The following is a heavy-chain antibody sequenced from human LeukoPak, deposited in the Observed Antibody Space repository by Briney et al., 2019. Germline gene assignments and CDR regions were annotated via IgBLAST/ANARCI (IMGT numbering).Heavy chain of an antibody. D-gene: IGHD3-3*01. V-gene: IGHV4-61*01. CDR2: IYYSGST. J-gene: IGHJ4*02. CDR3: ARAFEVRDSWSGSNGHFDY. CDR1: GGSVSSGSYY. Sequence: TSSETLSLTCTVSGGSVSSGSYYWSWIRQPPGKGLEWIGYIYYSGSTNYNPSLKSRVTISVDTSKNQFSLKLTSVTAADTAVYYCARAFEVRDSWSGSNGHFDYWGQGTLVTVSS.